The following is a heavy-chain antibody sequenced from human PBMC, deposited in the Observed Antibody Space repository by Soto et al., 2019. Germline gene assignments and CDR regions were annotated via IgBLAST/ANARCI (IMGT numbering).Heavy chain of an antibody. V-gene: IGHV4-39*01. D-gene: IGHD6-6*01. CDR3: ARIRVSSSSSPTPPFDY. J-gene: IGHJ4*02. Sequence: SETLSLTCTVSGGSISSSSYYWGWIRQPPGKGLEWIGSIYYSGSTYYNPSLKSRVTISVDTSKNQFSLKLSSVTAADTAVYYCARIRVSSSSSPTPPFDYWGQGTLVTVSS. CDR2: IYYSGST. CDR1: GGSISSSSYY.